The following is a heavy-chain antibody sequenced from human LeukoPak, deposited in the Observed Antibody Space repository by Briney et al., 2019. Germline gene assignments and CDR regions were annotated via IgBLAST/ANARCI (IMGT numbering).Heavy chain of an antibody. CDR1: GFTFRSCA. CDR3: ARVSTNDRRNAFDI. Sequence: PGGSLRLSCAASGFTFRSCAMNWVRQAPGKGLEWVSAISGSGSATYYADSVKGRFTISRDNSKKTLYLQMGSLRADDMAVYYCARVSTNDRRNAFDIWGQGTMVTVSS. V-gene: IGHV3-23*01. J-gene: IGHJ3*02. CDR2: ISGSGSAT. D-gene: IGHD2-8*01.